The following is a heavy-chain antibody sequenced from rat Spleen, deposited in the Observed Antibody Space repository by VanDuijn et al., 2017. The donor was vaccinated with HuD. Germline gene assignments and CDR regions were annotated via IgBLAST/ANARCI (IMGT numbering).Heavy chain of an antibody. Sequence: VQLMESGPGLVQPSETLSVTCTVSGFSVTSYNVNWVRQPPGKGLEWMGVMWSGGSTDYNSIFKSRLSISRDTSKNQVFLKMNSLQSEDTATYYCARGYYYYFDYWGQGVMVTVSS. CDR3: ARGYYYYFDY. V-gene: IGHV2-45*01. CDR1: GFSVTSYN. D-gene: IGHD1-1*01. CDR2: MWSGGST. J-gene: IGHJ2*01.